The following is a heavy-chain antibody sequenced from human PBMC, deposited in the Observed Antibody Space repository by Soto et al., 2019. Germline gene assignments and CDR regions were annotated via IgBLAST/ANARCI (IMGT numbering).Heavy chain of an antibody. D-gene: IGHD2-8*01. V-gene: IGHV3-11*04. CDR3: AKYCSSDVCFDY. J-gene: IGHJ4*02. Sequence: VGSLRLSCAASGFTFSDYYMSWIRQAPGKGLEWVSYISSSGSTIYYADSVKGRFTTSRDNAKNSLYLQMSSLRDEDTAVYYCAKYCSSDVCFDYWGQGTLVTVSS. CDR2: ISSSGSTI. CDR1: GFTFSDYY.